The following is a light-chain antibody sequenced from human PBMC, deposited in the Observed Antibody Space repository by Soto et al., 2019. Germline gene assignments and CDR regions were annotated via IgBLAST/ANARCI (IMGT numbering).Light chain of an antibody. Sequence: PGSVSASPGQSLTISCTGASNDIGSSDYVSWYQQHPGKAPNLLIFDASSLESGTPSRFSGRRSGTQFTLTIHGLQPDDFATYYCQQYDNYKPLTFGGGTKVDI. V-gene: IGKV1-5*01. CDR3: QQYDNYKPLT. J-gene: IGKJ4*01. CDR1: NDIGSSDY. CDR2: DAS.